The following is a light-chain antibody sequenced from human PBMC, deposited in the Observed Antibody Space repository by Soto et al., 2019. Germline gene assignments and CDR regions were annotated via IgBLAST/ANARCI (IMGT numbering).Light chain of an antibody. CDR3: SSFARSNSHV. CDR2: DVS. J-gene: IGLJ1*01. V-gene: IGLV2-14*03. CDR1: SSDVGAYNY. Sequence: QSALTQPASVSGSPGQSITISCTGTSSDVGAYNYVSWYQHHPGNVKKLMIYDVSDPPAGVSNRFAGSKSGNTASLTISVLHAEDEAYYYCSSFARSNSHVFGTGTKLTVL.